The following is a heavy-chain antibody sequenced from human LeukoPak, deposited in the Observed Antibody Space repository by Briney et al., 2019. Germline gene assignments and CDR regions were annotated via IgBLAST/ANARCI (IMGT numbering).Heavy chain of an antibody. CDR2: ISGSGGST. J-gene: IGHJ4*02. D-gene: IGHD3-10*01. CDR1: GFTFSSYA. V-gene: IGHV3-23*01. Sequence: GASLRLSCAASGFTFSSYAMSWVRQAPGKGLEWVSAISGSGGSTYYADSVKGRFTISRDNSKNTLYLQMNSPRAEDTAVYYCAKGLSGDSGYDYWGQGTLVTVSS. CDR3: AKGLSGDSGYDY.